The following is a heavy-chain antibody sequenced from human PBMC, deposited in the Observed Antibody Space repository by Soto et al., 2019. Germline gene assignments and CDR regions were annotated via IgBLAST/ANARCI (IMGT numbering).Heavy chain of an antibody. J-gene: IGHJ5*02. D-gene: IGHD6-25*01. CDR2: IGTRDDI. Sequence: PGGSLRLSCAASGLTFSSYAMSWVRQAPGKGLEWVSAIGTRDDIFYADSVKGRFTISRDDSKNTLYLQMNSLRAEDTALYYCAKDLGSDRFHYNWFDPWGQGTLVTVSS. CDR3: AKDLGSDRFHYNWFDP. V-gene: IGHV3-23*01. CDR1: GLTFSSYA.